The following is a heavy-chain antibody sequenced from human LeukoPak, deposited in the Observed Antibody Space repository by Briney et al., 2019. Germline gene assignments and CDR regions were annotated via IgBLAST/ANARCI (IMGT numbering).Heavy chain of an antibody. J-gene: IGHJ4*02. CDR3: ARDLDFNVLLWLGELVY. CDR2: ISAYNGNT. CDR1: GYTFTSYG. D-gene: IGHD3-10*01. V-gene: IGHV1-18*01. Sequence: ASVKVSCKASGYTFTSYGISWVRQAPGQGLEWMGWISAYNGNTNYAQKLQGRVTMTTDTSTRTAYMELRSLRYDDTAVYYCARDLDFNVLLWLGELVYWGEGTLVTVSS.